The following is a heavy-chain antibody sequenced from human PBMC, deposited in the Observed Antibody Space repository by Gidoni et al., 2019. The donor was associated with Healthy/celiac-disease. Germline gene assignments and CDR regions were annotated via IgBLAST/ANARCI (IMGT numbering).Heavy chain of an antibody. D-gene: IGHD6-19*01. CDR3: ARRKGVGSSGWYVGGRGYFDY. V-gene: IGHV4-34*01. J-gene: IGHJ4*02. CDR1: GGPFSGYY. CDR2: INHSGST. Sequence: QVQLQQWGEGLLKPPETRSLTCAVYGGPFSGYYGSWIRQPPGKRVEWIGEINHSGSTNYNPSLKSRVTISVDTSKNQFSLKRSSVTAADTAMYYCARRKGVGSSGWYVGGRGYFDYWGQGTLVTVSS.